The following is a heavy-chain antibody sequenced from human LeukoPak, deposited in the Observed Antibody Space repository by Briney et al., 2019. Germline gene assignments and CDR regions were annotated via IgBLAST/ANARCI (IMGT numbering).Heavy chain of an antibody. D-gene: IGHD3-22*01. CDR2: IKGDGSEN. J-gene: IGHJ4*02. CDR1: GFTFRSYW. CDR3: ARDYPYYYEGMWYCDY. Sequence: GGSLRLSCSASGFTFRSYWMSWVRQAPGKGLEWVANIKGDGSENYYVDSVKGRFTVSRDNAKNSLYLQMNSLRAEDTAVYYCARDYPYYYEGMWYCDYWGQGILVTVSS. V-gene: IGHV3-7*01.